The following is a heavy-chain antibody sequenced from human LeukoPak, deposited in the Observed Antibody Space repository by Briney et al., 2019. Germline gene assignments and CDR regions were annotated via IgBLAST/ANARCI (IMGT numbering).Heavy chain of an antibody. CDR1: GGSISGYY. J-gene: IGHJ3*02. D-gene: IGHD3-10*01. CDR2: VYSSGNT. V-gene: IGHV4-59*08. Sequence: SETLSLTCTVSGGSISGYYCSWVRQPPGKEMEWIGYVYSSGNTNYNPPLKSRVTLSVDTSKNQFSLKLVSVTAADTAVYYCARHPPSSAGAYDIWGQGTMVTVSS. CDR3: ARHPPSSAGAYDI.